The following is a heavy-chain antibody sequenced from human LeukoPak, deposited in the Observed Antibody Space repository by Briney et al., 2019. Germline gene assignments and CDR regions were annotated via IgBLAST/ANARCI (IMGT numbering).Heavy chain of an antibody. CDR1: GFTFSSYA. CDR2: ISGSGGST. Sequence: PGGSLRLSCAPSGFTFSSYAMSWVRQAPGKGLEWVSSISGSGGSTSYADSVKGRFTISRDKSKNTLYLQMNSLRAEDTAVYYCAKDTFGGVIPHYFDYWGQGTLVTVSS. CDR3: AKDTFGGVIPHYFDY. V-gene: IGHV3-23*01. J-gene: IGHJ4*02. D-gene: IGHD3-16*02.